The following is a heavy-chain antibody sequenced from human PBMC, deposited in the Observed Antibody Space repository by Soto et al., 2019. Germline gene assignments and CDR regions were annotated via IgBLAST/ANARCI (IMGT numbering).Heavy chain of an antibody. D-gene: IGHD6-19*01. Sequence: QVQLVQSGAEVTRPGSSLKVSCKASGGTFRSYTVSWLRQIPGQGLELMGGIIPDFVTPNYARRFQDRVSITADESSNTAFMELTTLTSEDTAVYYGARSHSTTPVAVACPDYDFGLWGRGTLVTVSS. CDR1: GGTFRSYT. V-gene: IGHV1-69*01. CDR2: IIPDFVTP. CDR3: ARSHSTTPVAVACPDYDFGL. J-gene: IGHJ4*02.